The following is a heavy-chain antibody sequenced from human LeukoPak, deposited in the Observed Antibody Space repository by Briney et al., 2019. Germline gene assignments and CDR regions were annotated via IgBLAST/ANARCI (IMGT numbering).Heavy chain of an antibody. J-gene: IGHJ4*02. V-gene: IGHV3-33*01. CDR3: ARGVDYYENSGTIDY. CDR1: GFTFSDYG. D-gene: IGHD3-22*01. CDR2: IWHDDTNK. Sequence: PGGSLRLSCTASGFTFSDYGMHWVRQPPGKGLEWVAIIWHDDTNKNYADSVKGRFTISRDNSKNTLSLQMNSLRAEDTAVYYCARGVDYYENSGTIDYWGQGTLVTVSS.